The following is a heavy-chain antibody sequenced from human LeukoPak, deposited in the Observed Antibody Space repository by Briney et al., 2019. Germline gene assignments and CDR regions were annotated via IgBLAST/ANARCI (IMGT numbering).Heavy chain of an antibody. CDR2: INPNSGGT. D-gene: IGHD6-6*01. CDR1: GYTFTGYY. Sequence: GASVKVSCKASGYTFTGYYMHWVRQAPGQGLERMGWINPNSGGTNYAQKFQGRVTMTRDTSISTAYMELSRLRSDDTAVYYCATARPASIEARILFDPWGQGTLVTVSS. V-gene: IGHV1-2*02. CDR3: ATARPASIEARILFDP. J-gene: IGHJ5*02.